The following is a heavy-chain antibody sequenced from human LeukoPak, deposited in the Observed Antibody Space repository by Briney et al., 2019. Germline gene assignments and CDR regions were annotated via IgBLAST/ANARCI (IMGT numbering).Heavy chain of an antibody. J-gene: IGHJ4*02. CDR3: ARGPLYSSSSTFFDY. CDR2: MNPNSGNT. V-gene: IGHV1-8*01. Sequence: ASVKVSCKASGYTFTSYDINWVRQATEQGLEWMGWMNPNSGNTGYAQKFQGRVTMTRNTSISTAYMELSSLRSEDTAVYYCARGPLYSSSSTFFDYWGQGTLVTVSS. D-gene: IGHD6-13*01. CDR1: GYTFTSYD.